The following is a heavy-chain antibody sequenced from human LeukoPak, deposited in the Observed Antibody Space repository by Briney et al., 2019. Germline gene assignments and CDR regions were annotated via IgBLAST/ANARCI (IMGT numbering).Heavy chain of an antibody. V-gene: IGHV4-30-2*01. CDR2: IYHTGST. CDR1: GGSISSAGYS. J-gene: IGHJ3*02. CDR3: ASSGYYGSDAFDI. D-gene: IGHD3-22*01. Sequence: PSETLSLTCAVSGGSISSAGYSWSWIRQPPGKGLECLGHIYHTGSTYYNPSLKSRVTMSVDRSKNQFSLNLRAVTAADTAMYYCASSGYYGSDAFDIWGQGTMVTVFS.